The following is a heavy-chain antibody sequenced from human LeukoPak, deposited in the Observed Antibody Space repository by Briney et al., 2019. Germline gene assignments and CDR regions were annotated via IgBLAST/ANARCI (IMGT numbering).Heavy chain of an antibody. V-gene: IGHV4-59*01. CDR2: IYYSGST. J-gene: IGHJ6*02. CDR3: ARVGGDYYGMDV. CDR1: GGSISTYY. Sequence: SETLSLTCIVSGGSISTYYWSWIRQPPGKGLEWIGYIYYSGSTNYNPSLKSRVTISVDTSKNQFSLKLSSVTAADTAVYYCARVGGDYYGMDVWGQGTTVTVSS. D-gene: IGHD2-21*01.